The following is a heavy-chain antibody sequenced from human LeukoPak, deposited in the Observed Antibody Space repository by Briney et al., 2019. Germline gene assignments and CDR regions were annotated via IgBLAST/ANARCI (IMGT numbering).Heavy chain of an antibody. D-gene: IGHD1-26*01. CDR1: GFTFSNAW. CDR3: AKDVGSYYVGSLAY. V-gene: IGHV3-23*01. Sequence: GGSLRLSCAASGFTFSNAWMNWVRQAPGKGLEWVSAISGSGGSTYYADSVKGRFTISRDNSKNTLYLQMNSLRAEDTAVYYCAKDVGSYYVGSLAYWGQGTLVTVSS. J-gene: IGHJ4*02. CDR2: ISGSGGST.